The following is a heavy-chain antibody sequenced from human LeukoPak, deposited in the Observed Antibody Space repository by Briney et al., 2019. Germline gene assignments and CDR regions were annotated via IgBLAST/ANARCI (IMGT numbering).Heavy chain of an antibody. J-gene: IGHJ4*02. CDR3: ARVGFREGQSFDY. D-gene: IGHD3-10*01. CDR1: GLAVSGIS. Sequence: PGGSLRLSCEGSGLAVSGISMAWVRQAPGKGLEWVSVIDRGRNTHYADFVKGRLTISRDNIKNTLFLQMDSLRAEDTAVYYCARVGFREGQSFDYWGQGTLVTVSS. CDR2: IDRGRNT. V-gene: IGHV3-53*01.